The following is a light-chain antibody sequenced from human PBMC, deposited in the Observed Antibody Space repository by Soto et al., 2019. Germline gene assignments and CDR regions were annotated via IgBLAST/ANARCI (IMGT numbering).Light chain of an antibody. J-gene: IGKJ1*01. V-gene: IGKV3-15*01. CDR3: QQYNKWPWT. CDR1: QTVSSN. CDR2: DES. Sequence: EIIMTQSPAALSVSPGERATLSCRASQTVSSNLAWFQQKPGQAPRLLIYDESTRATGIPARFSGSGSGTEFTLTISSLQSEDFAVYYCQQYNKWPWTFGQVTKVEIK.